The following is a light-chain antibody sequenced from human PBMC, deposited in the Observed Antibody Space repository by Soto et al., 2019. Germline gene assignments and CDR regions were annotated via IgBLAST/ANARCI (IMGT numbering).Light chain of an antibody. CDR3: VLYMGSGLWV. CDR1: SGSVSTSYY. J-gene: IGLJ3*02. Sequence: QTVVTQEPSFSVSPGRTVTLTCGLSSGSVSTSYYPSWYQQTPGQAPRTLIYSTNTRSSGVPDRFSGSILGNKAALTITGAQADDESDYYCVLYMGSGLWVFGGGTKLPVL. V-gene: IGLV8-61*01. CDR2: STN.